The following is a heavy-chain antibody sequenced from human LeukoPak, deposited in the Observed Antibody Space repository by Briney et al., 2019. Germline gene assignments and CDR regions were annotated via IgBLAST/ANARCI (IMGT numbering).Heavy chain of an antibody. V-gene: IGHV3-48*03. CDR2: ISSSGSGSTI. CDR3: ARETRVRWTDY. CDR1: GFTFSSYE. Sequence: PGGSLRLSCAASGFTFSSYEMNWVRQAPGKGLEWVSYISSSGSGSTIYYADSVKGRFTISRDNAKNSLYLQMNSLRAEDTAVYYCARETRVRWTDYWGQGILVTVSS. J-gene: IGHJ4*02. D-gene: IGHD5-24*01.